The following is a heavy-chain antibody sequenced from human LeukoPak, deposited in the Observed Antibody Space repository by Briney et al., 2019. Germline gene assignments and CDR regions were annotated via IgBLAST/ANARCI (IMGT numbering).Heavy chain of an antibody. CDR3: AMGATSWSGYSFPKIFQH. V-gene: IGHV3-23*01. Sequence: QTGGSLRLSCAASGFTFSNYAVNWIRQAPGKGLKWVSVFSGSGSSIYYTDSVKGRFTISRNNSKNTLYLQMNSLGAEDTAVYYCAMGATSWSGYSFPKIFQHWGRGTLVTVSS. CDR1: GFTFSNYA. CDR2: FSGSGSSI. J-gene: IGHJ1*01. D-gene: IGHD3-3*01.